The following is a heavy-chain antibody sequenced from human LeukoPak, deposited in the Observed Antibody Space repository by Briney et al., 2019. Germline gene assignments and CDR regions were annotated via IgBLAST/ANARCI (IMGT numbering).Heavy chain of an antibody. CDR3: ARDLGYCSSTSCFVNYYYYGMDV. D-gene: IGHD2-2*01. V-gene: IGHV3-23*01. Sequence: GGSLRLSCAASGFTFSSYAMSWVRQAPGKGLEWVSAISGSGGITYYADSVKGRFTISRDNSKNTLYLQMNSLRAEDTAVYYCARDLGYCSSTSCFVNYYYYGMDVWGQGTTVTVSS. CDR2: ISGSGGIT. CDR1: GFTFSSYA. J-gene: IGHJ6*02.